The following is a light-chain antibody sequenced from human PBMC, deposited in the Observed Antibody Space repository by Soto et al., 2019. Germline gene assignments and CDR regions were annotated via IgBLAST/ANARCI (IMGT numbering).Light chain of an antibody. CDR3: LQVNNHPLT. Sequence: AIQMTQSPSSLSASVGDRVTITCRASQGIRNDLGWYQQKPGKAPKLLIYAASSLQSGVPSRFRGSVCCTYFTLTITCLGPEDYPLYYFLQVNNHPLTLGGGTRV. CDR2: AAS. J-gene: IGKJ4*01. CDR1: QGIRND. V-gene: IGKV1-6*01.